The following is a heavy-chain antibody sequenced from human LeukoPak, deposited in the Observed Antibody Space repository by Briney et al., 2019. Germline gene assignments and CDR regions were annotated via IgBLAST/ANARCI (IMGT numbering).Heavy chain of an antibody. CDR2: VYSGGST. Sequence: GGSLRLSCAASGFTVSINYMSWVRQAPGKGLEWVSVVYSGGSTYYGDSVKGRFTISRDNSKNTVYLQMNSLRAEDTAMYYCARVASGTLDYWGQGTLVTVSS. CDR3: ARVASGTLDY. V-gene: IGHV3-66*01. D-gene: IGHD6-25*01. J-gene: IGHJ4*02. CDR1: GFTVSINY.